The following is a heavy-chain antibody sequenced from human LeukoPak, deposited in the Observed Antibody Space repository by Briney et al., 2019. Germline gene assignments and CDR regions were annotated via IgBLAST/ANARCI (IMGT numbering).Heavy chain of an antibody. CDR2: INHSGST. D-gene: IGHD3-3*01. CDR1: GGSFSGYY. V-gene: IGHV4-34*01. Sequence: SETLSLTCAVYGGSFSGYYWSWIRQPPGKGLEWIGEINHSGSTNYNPSLKSRVTISVDTSKNQFSLKLSSVTAADTAVYYCARDLIWSGYYLMDYYYGMDVWGQGTTVTVSS. CDR3: ARDLIWSGYYLMDYYYGMDV. J-gene: IGHJ6*02.